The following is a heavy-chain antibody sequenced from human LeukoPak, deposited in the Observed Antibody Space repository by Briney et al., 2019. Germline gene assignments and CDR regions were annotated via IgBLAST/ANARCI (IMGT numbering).Heavy chain of an antibody. CDR3: ARHYDSSVYWYYFGY. Sequence: SETLSLTCTVSGGSINNHYWSWIRQPPGKGLEWIGSIFYSGSTDSNPSLKGRVTISVDASKNQFSLKLGSVTAADTAMYFCARHYDSSVYWYYFGYWGQGTLVTVSS. J-gene: IGHJ4*02. V-gene: IGHV4-59*08. CDR1: GGSINNHY. CDR2: IFYSGST. D-gene: IGHD3-22*01.